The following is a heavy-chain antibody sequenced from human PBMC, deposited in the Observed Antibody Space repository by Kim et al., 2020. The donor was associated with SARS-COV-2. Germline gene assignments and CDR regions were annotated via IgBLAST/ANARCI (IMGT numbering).Heavy chain of an antibody. CDR2: IYYSGST. V-gene: IGHV4-59*01. CDR3: ARDHREWLQYTXNWYFDL. Sequence: SETLSLTCTVSGGSISSYYWSWIRQPPGKGLEWIGYIYYSGSTNYNPSLKSRVTISVDTSKNQFPLKLSSVTAADTAVYYCARDHREWLQYTXNWYFDLWGRGTLVTVSS. D-gene: IGHD3-3*01. J-gene: IGHJ2*01. CDR1: GGSISSYY.